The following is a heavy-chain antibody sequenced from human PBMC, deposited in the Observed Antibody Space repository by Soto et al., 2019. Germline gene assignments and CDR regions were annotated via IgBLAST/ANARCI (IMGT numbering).Heavy chain of an antibody. Sequence: GGSLRLSCAASGFNFSSYAMSWVRQAPGKGLQCVSAISINGKGIYYADSVRGRFTISRDNSSYTACLHMDSLTAEERAVEDCAKDPGYPRHYCHYCRKGTLV. CDR1: GFNFSSYA. J-gene: IGHJ4*02. D-gene: IGHD6-25*01. V-gene: IGHV3-23*01. CDR3: AKDPGYPRHYCHY. CDR2: ISINGKGI.